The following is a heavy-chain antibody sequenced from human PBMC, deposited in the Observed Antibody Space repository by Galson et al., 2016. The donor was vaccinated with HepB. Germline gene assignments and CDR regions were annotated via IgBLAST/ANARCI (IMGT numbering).Heavy chain of an antibody. CDR2: IWYDGSKK. CDR1: GITFSIYG. J-gene: IGHJ3*02. V-gene: IGHV3-33*01. CDR3: TRVRRPWGMGRKDAFDI. D-gene: IGHD2-8*01. Sequence: SLRLSCAASGITFSIYGMHWVRQAPGKGLEWVAVIWYDGSKKDYADSVKGRFTISRDNSKNTLYLQMNSLRAEDTAVYYCTRVRRPWGMGRKDAFDIWGQGTMVTASS.